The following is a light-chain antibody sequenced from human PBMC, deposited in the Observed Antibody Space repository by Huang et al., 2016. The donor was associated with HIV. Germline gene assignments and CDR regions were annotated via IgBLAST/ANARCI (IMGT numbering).Light chain of an antibody. CDR2: GAS. Sequence: DIVMTQSPATLSVSPGERVTLSCRASQNVNRNVAWYQHKPGQVPRLVIHGASTRATGVPDRFRGSGSGTEFTLTISSLQAEDFALYYCQQYNNWPPWTFGQGTKLEIK. CDR1: QNVNRN. V-gene: IGKV3-15*01. J-gene: IGKJ1*01. CDR3: QQYNNWPPWT.